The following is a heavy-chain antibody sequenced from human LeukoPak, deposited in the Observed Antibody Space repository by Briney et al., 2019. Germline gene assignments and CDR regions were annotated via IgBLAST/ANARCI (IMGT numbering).Heavy chain of an antibody. CDR3: ARHQSPSPRFFDY. D-gene: IGHD3-3*01. Sequence: SETLSLTCAVYGGSFSGYYWSWVRQPPGKGLEWIGEINHSGSANYNPSLKSRATKSVDTSKNQFPLKLSSVTAADTAVYYGARHQSPSPRFFDYWGQGTLVTAS. J-gene: IGHJ4*02. CDR2: INHSGSA. V-gene: IGHV4-34*01. CDR1: GGSFSGYY.